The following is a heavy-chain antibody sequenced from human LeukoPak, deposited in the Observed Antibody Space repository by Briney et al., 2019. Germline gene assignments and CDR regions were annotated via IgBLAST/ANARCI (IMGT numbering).Heavy chain of an antibody. Sequence: GGSLRLSCAASRFTFSDYYMSWIRQAPGKGLEWVSYISSSGSTIYCADSVKGRFTISRDNAKNSLYLQMNSLRAEDTAVYYCARVRSGWELYDAFDIWGQGTMVTVSS. J-gene: IGHJ3*02. D-gene: IGHD1-26*01. CDR3: ARVRSGWELYDAFDI. V-gene: IGHV3-11*01. CDR1: RFTFSDYY. CDR2: ISSSGSTI.